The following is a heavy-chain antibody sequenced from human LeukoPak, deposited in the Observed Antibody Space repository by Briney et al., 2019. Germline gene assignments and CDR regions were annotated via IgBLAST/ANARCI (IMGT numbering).Heavy chain of an antibody. J-gene: IGHJ3*02. CDR3: AREYYYDSSGYYYPEAFDI. D-gene: IGHD3-22*01. CDR2: INPNSGGT. V-gene: IGHV1-2*02. CDR1: RYTFTGYY. Sequence: ASVKVSCKASRYTFTGYYMHWVRQAPGQRLEWMGWINPNSGGTNYAQKFQGRATMTRDTSISTAYMELSRLRSDDTAVYYCAREYYYDSSGYYYPEAFDIWGQGTMVTVSS.